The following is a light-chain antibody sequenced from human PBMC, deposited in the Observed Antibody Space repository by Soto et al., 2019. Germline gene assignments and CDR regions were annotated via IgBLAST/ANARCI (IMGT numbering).Light chain of an antibody. CDR3: QQRSNWI. V-gene: IGKV3-11*01. CDR2: DAS. CDR1: QSVSAY. Sequence: EIVLTQSPATLSLSPGERATLSCRTCQSVSAYLAWYQQKPGQAPRLLIYDASNRATGIPDRFSGSGSGTHFTLTISSLEPEDVAVYYCQQRSNWIFGGGTKVEIK. J-gene: IGKJ4*01.